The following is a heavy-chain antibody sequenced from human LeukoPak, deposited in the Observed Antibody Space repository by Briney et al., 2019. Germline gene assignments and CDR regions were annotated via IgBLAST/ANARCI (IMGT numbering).Heavy chain of an antibody. CDR1: GYSISSGYY. CDR3: ARHLGGGYGDYNSYFDY. CDR2: IYTSGST. V-gene: IGHV4-4*07. J-gene: IGHJ4*02. D-gene: IGHD4-17*01. Sequence: SETLSLTCTVSGYSISSGYYWGWIRQPAGKGLEGIGRIYTSGSTNYNPSLKSRVTMSVDTSKNQFSLKLSSVTAADTAVYYCARHLGGGYGDYNSYFDYWGQGTLVTVSS.